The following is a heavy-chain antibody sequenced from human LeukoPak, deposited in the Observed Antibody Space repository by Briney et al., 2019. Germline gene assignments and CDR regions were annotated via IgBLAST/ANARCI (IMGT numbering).Heavy chain of an antibody. CDR1: GGSMSPYH. CDR3: ARAVSGRFDY. Sequence: SETLSLTCTVSGGSMSPYHWGWIRQPPGKGLEWTGYIYYSGSTNYNPSLNSRVTISVDTSRNQFSLRLSSVTAADTAIYYCARAVSGRFDYWGQGTLVTVSS. D-gene: IGHD6-19*01. CDR2: IYYSGST. V-gene: IGHV4-59*08. J-gene: IGHJ4*02.